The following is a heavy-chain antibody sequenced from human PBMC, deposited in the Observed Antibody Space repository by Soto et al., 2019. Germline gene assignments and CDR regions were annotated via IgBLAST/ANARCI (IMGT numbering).Heavy chain of an antibody. D-gene: IGHD3-3*01. CDR3: ARDFAYFDS. J-gene: IGHJ4*02. V-gene: IGHV4-61*01. Sequence: NPSETLYLTCTVSGGSFKSGSYSWSWIRQPPGKGLEWIGYVYHTGRTSYNPSLKSRVSISMDTSKNQFSLNLDSVTAADTAVYFCARDFAYFDSWGQGTLVTVSS. CDR2: VYHTGRT. CDR1: GGSFKSGSYS.